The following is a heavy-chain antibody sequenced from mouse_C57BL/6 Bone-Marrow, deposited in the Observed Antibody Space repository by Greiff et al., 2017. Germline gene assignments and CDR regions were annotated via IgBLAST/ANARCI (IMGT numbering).Heavy chain of an antibody. D-gene: IGHD1-1*01. J-gene: IGHJ4*01. CDR2: ISSGGSYT. V-gene: IGHV5-6*01. CDR1: GFTFSSYG. CDR3: ARRGATVVARAMGY. Sequence: DVQLQESGGALVKPGGSLKLSCAASGFTFSSYGMSWVRQTPDKRLEWVATISSGGSYTYYPVSVKGRVTSSRDNAKSTLYLQMSSLKSADTAMYYCARRGATVVARAMGYRGQGTSGTVSS.